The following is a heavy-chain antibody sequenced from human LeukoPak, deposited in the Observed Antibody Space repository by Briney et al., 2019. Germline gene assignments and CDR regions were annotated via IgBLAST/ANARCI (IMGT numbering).Heavy chain of an antibody. CDR2: ISYSEST. Sequence: SETLSLTCTVSGGSIYSRPYYWGWIRQPPGKGLEWSGSISYSESTSYNPSLKSRLTISVAMSKNHFSLKLTSVTAADAAVYYCARDFSGRFEYWGQGALVTVSA. J-gene: IGHJ4*02. CDR3: ARDFSGRFEY. D-gene: IGHD6-19*01. CDR1: GGSIYSRPYY. V-gene: IGHV4-39*07.